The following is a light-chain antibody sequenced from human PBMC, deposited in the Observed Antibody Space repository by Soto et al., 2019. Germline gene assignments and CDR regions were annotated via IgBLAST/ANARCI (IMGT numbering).Light chain of an antibody. V-gene: IGKV1-9*01. J-gene: IGKJ3*01. Sequence: IQLTQSPSSLSASVGDRVTITCRASQGISSYLAWYQQKSGKAPKLLIYAASTLQSGVPSRFSGSGSGTDFTLTISSLQPEDFATYYCQQINSYPRTFGPGTKVDIK. CDR2: AAS. CDR3: QQINSYPRT. CDR1: QGISSY.